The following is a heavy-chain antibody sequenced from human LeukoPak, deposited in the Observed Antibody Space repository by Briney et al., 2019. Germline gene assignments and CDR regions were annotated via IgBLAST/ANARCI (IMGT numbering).Heavy chain of an antibody. Sequence: GGSLRLSCAASGFTVNNYSMTWVRQAPGKGLECVSILYSGGMTYYADSVKGRFTISTDTSKNTVNLQMNSLRAEDTAIYYCARMFGGNYYSYYFEYCGQGSMLTVSS. V-gene: IGHV3-53*01. J-gene: IGHJ4*02. D-gene: IGHD5-18*01. CDR1: GFTVNNYS. CDR2: LYSGGMT. CDR3: ARMFGGNYYSYYFEY.